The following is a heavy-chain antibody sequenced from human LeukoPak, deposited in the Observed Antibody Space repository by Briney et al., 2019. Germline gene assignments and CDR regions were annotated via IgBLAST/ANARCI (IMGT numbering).Heavy chain of an antibody. D-gene: IGHD3-22*01. CDR1: GFTFSSYS. CDR2: ISSSSGTI. Sequence: PGGSRRLSCAASGFTFSSYSMNWVRQAPGKVLGWVSYISSSSGTIYYADSVKGRFTISRDNAENSLYLQMNSLRDEDTAVYYCARDLNLYDSSGYYPRWGQGTLVTVSS. V-gene: IGHV3-48*02. J-gene: IGHJ4*02. CDR3: ARDLNLYDSSGYYPR.